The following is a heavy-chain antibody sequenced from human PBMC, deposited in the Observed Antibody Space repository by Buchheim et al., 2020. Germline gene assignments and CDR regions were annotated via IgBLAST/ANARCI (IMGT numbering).Heavy chain of an antibody. CDR3: ARDQSFRWFGELLSSHYYYGMDV. CDR1: GFTFSSYW. D-gene: IGHD3-10*01. V-gene: IGHV3-74*01. J-gene: IGHJ6*02. CDR2: INSDGSST. Sequence: EVQLVESGGGLVQPGGSLRLSCAASGFTFSSYWMHWVRQAPGKGLAWVSRINSDGSSTNYADSVKGRFTISRDNAKNTLYLQMNSLRAEDTAVYYCARDQSFRWFGELLSSHYYYGMDVWGQGTT.